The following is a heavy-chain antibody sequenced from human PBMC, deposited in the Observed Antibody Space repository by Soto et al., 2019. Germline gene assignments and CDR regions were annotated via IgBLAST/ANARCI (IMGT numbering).Heavy chain of an antibody. D-gene: IGHD5-12*01. V-gene: IGHV4-30-2*06. Sequence: SETLSLTCTVSGASISYGGFSWGWIRQSPGKGLEWIGYISHLENTYLHPSFKSRLTMSIDRTRNQFSLKLSSVTAADMAVYYCARGGGYDSFDYWGQGVLVTV. CDR2: ISHLENT. J-gene: IGHJ4*02. CDR3: ARGGGYDSFDY. CDR1: GASISYGGFS.